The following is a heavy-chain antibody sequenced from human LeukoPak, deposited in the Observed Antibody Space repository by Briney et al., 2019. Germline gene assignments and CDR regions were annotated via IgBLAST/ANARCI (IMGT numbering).Heavy chain of an antibody. D-gene: IGHD6-19*01. CDR3: ARGPPFRNGWYRFDY. CDR1: GGSFSDYY. CDR2: INHSGST. Sequence: SETLSLTCAVYGGSFSDYYWSWIRQPPGKGLEWIGEINHSGSTNYNPSLKSRVTISVDTSKNQFSLKLSSVTAADTAVYYCARGPPFRNGWYRFDYWGQGTLVTVSS. V-gene: IGHV4-34*01. J-gene: IGHJ4*02.